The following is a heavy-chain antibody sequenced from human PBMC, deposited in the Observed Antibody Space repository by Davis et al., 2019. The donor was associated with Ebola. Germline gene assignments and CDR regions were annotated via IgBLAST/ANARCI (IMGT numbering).Heavy chain of an antibody. Sequence: GESLKISCAASGFTFSSYSMNWVRQAPGKGLEWVSYISSSSSNIYYADSVKGRFTISRDNAKNSLYLQMNSLRDEDTAVYYCAGMYYDFWRGYPFDYWGQGTLVTVSS. J-gene: IGHJ4*02. D-gene: IGHD3-3*01. V-gene: IGHV3-48*02. CDR2: ISSSSSNI. CDR3: AGMYYDFWRGYPFDY. CDR1: GFTFSSYS.